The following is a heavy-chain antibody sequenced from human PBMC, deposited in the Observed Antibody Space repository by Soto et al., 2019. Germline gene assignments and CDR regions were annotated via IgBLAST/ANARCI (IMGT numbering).Heavy chain of an antibody. Sequence: SETLSLTCTVSGGSISSSSYYWGWIRQPPGKGLEWIGSIYYSGSTYYNPSLKSRVTISVDTSKNQFSLKLSSVTAADTAVYYCARHYSSGFLAYYYGMDVWGQGTTVTVSS. CDR1: GGSISSSSYY. J-gene: IGHJ6*02. CDR3: ARHYSSGFLAYYYGMDV. D-gene: IGHD6-19*01. V-gene: IGHV4-39*01. CDR2: IYYSGST.